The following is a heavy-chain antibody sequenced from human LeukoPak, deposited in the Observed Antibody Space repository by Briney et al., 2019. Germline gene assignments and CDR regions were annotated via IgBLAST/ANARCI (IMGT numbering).Heavy chain of an antibody. CDR1: GDSISSYY. Sequence: SETLSLTCTVSGDSISSYYWSWIREPPGKGLEWIGYIYYSGSTNYNPSLKSRVTISVDTSKNQFSLKLTSVTAADTAVYYCARTTEGGYTYGYFYYYYMDVWGKGTTVTISS. CDR3: ARTTEGGYTYGYFYYYYMDV. J-gene: IGHJ6*03. CDR2: IYYSGST. D-gene: IGHD5-18*01. V-gene: IGHV4-59*01.